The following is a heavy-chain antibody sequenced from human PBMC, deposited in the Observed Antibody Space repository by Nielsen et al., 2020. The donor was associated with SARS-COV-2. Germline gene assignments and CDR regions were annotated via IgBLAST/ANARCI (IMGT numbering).Heavy chain of an antibody. D-gene: IGHD4-23*01. CDR1: GASISNNNYY. CDR3: ARTVVTLDFDY. J-gene: IGHJ4*02. CDR2: IHYSGST. V-gene: IGHV4-39*07. Sequence: GSLRLSCTVSGASISNNNYYWGWIRQPLGKGLEWIGSIHYSGSTYYNPSLKSRVSISIDTSKNQFSLRLRSVTAADTAVYYCARTVVTLDFDYWGQGTLVTVSS.